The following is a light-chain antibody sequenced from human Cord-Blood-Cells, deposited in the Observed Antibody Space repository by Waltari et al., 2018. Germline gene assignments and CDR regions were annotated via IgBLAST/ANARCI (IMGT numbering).Light chain of an antibody. J-gene: IGLJ2*01. CDR1: SSDVGSYNR. V-gene: IGLV2-18*02. CDR2: EVS. Sequence: QSALTQPPSVSGSPGQSVTIPCPGTSSDVGSYNRVSWYQQPPGPAPKLMIYEVSNRPSGVPDRFSGSKSGNTASLTISGLQAEDEADYYCSSYTSSSTVPVVFGGGTKLTVL. CDR3: SSYTSSSTVPVV.